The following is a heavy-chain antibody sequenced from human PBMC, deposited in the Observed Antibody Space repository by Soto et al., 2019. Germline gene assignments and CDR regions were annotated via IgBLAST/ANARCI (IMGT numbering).Heavy chain of an antibody. J-gene: IGHJ5*01. CDR2: IYHGGNT. D-gene: IGHD3-22*01. CDR1: GAPISTGNW. V-gene: IGHV4-4*02. CDR3: ARHSSYYYDSSAYYDS. Sequence: QVHLQESGPGLVQSSGTLSLTCGVSGAPISTGNWWTWVRQPPGKGLERIGEIYHGGNTNYRPSLKSRVTISVDKAKNQFSLRLSSVTAADTAVYYCARHSSYYYDSSAYYDSWGQGALVTVSS.